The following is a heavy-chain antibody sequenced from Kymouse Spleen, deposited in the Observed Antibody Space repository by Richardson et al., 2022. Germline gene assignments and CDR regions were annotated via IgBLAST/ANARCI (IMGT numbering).Heavy chain of an antibody. V-gene: IGHV4-34*01. D-gene: IGHD3-3*01. Sequence: QVQLQQWGAGLLKPSETLSLTCAVYGGSFSGYYWSWIRQPPGKGLEWIGEINHSGSTNYNPSLKSRVTISVDTSKNQFSLKLSSVTAADTAVYYCARGAIFGVVIREDYGMDVWGQGTTVTVSS. CDR2: INHSGST. CDR1: GGSFSGYY. J-gene: IGHJ6*02. CDR3: ARGAIFGVVIREDYGMDV.